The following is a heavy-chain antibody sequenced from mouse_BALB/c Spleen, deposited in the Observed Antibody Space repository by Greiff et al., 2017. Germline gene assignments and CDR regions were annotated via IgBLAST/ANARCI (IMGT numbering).Heavy chain of an antibody. Sequence: DVKLVESGGGLVQPGGSLKLSCAASGFTFSSYGMSWVRQTPDKRLELVATINSNGGSTYYPDSVKGRFTISRDNAKNTLYLQMSSLKSEDTAMYYCARDSRLFAYWGQGTLVTVSA. V-gene: IGHV5-6-3*01. CDR1: GFTFSSYG. D-gene: IGHD1-2*01. J-gene: IGHJ3*01. CDR3: ARDSRLFAY. CDR2: INSNGGST.